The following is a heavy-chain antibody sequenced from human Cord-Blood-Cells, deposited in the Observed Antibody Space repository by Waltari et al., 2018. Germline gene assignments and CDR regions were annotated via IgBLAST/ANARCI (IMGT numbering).Heavy chain of an antibody. D-gene: IGHD6-19*01. CDR2: IYSGGST. Sequence: EVQLVESGGGLVQPGGSLRLSCAASGFTVSSNYMSWVHQAPGKGLEWVSVIYSGGSTYYADSVKGRFTISRHNSKNTLYLQMNSLRAEDTAVYYCASGAVADAFDIWGQGTMVTVSS. J-gene: IGHJ3*02. CDR3: ASGAVADAFDI. CDR1: GFTVSSNY. V-gene: IGHV3-53*04.